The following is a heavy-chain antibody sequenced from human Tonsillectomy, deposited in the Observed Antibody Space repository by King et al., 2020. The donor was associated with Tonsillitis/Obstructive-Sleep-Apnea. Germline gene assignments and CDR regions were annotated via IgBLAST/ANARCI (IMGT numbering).Heavy chain of an antibody. CDR1: GFTFSSYE. CDR3: ARGSVSSTSCCYYYYGMDV. Sequence: VQLVESGGGLVQPGGSLRLSCAASGFTFSSYEMNWVRQAPGKGLEWVSYISSSGSTIYYADSVKGRFTISRDNAKNSVYLQMISLRAEDTAVYYCARGSVSSTSCCYYYYGMDVWGQGTTVTVSS. V-gene: IGHV3-48*03. J-gene: IGHJ6*02. CDR2: ISSSGSTI. D-gene: IGHD2-2*01.